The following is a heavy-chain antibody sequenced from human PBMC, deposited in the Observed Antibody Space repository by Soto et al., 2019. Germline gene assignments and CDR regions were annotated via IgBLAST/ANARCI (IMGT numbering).Heavy chain of an antibody. D-gene: IGHD3-3*01. Sequence: QITLNESGPTQVNPRQTLTLTCTFSGFSLTTSGVGVGWIRQSPGKTPEWLALIYWYDDKRYSPSLKSRRTITKDTSKNQVVLTMADLDPADTATYYCAHRVLRTVFGLVTTTAIYFDFWGQGTPVAVSS. J-gene: IGHJ4*02. V-gene: IGHV2-5*01. CDR1: GFSLTTSGVG. CDR2: IYWYDDK. CDR3: AHRVLRTVFGLVTTTAIYFDF.